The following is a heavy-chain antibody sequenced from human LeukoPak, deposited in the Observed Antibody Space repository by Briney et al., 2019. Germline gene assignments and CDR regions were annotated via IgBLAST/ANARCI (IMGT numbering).Heavy chain of an antibody. CDR3: ARDQEVVTAILGYYGMDV. Sequence: GSSVKVSCKASGGTFSSYAISWVRQAPGQGLEWMGWISAYNGNTNYAQKLQGRVTMTTDTSTSTAYMELRSLRSDDTAVYYCARDQEVVTAILGYYGMDVWGQGTTVTVSS. CDR1: GGTFSSYA. V-gene: IGHV1-18*01. CDR2: ISAYNGNT. D-gene: IGHD2-21*02. J-gene: IGHJ6*02.